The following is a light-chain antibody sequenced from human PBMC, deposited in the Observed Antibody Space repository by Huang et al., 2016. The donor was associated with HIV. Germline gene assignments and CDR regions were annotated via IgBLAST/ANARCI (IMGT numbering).Light chain of an antibody. CDR1: QSVSIN. CDR3: QQYNNWPPLT. CDR2: GAS. Sequence: EIVMTQSPATLSVSPGERATLSCRASQSVSINLAWSQQKPGQAPRLLIYGASTRATGSPARFSGSGSGTEFTLTISSLQSEDFAVYYCQQYNNWPPLTFGGGTKVEIK. V-gene: IGKV3-15*01. J-gene: IGKJ4*01.